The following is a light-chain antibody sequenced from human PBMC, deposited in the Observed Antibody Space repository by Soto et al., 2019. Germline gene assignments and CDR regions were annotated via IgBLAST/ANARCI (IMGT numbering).Light chain of an antibody. CDR3: QHYTYWPRT. V-gene: IGKV3-15*01. Sequence: EIVMTQSPATLSVSPGERATLSCRASQSVGANLAWYQQKPGQAPRLLIYGASTRAAGISPRFSGGGSGTEFTLTNRSLQSEDFGGCCCQHYTYWPRTFGQGIKVGIK. CDR2: GAS. CDR1: QSVGAN. J-gene: IGKJ1*01.